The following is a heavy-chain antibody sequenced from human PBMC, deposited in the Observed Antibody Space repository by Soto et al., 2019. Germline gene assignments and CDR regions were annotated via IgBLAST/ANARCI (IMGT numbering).Heavy chain of an antibody. J-gene: IGHJ4*02. CDR3: ARDLAAGDF. V-gene: IGHV1-46*01. D-gene: IGHD6-13*01. CDR1: GYIFINYY. Sequence: QVQLVQSGAEVKKPGASVKVSCKASGYIFINYYIHWVRQAPGQGLEWIGIINPNGGSTNYAQKLRGRVTLARDTSTSTVYMDLSSVRSEDTAMYYCARDLAAGDFWGQGTLVTVSS. CDR2: INPNGGST.